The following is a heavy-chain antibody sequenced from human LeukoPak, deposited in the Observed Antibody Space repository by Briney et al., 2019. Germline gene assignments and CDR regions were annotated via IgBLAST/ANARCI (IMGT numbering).Heavy chain of an antibody. J-gene: IGHJ6*02. D-gene: IGHD3-10*01. Sequence: ASVKVTCKASGYTFIGYYMHCVRQAHGQGLEWMGWINPNSGGTNYAQKFQGMVTMTRDTSISTAYMELSRLRSDDTAVYYCAREGGYYGSGNPYYYYGMDVWGQGTTVTVSS. CDR3: AREGGYYGSGNPYYYYGMDV. CDR1: GYTFIGYY. CDR2: INPNSGGT. V-gene: IGHV1-2*02.